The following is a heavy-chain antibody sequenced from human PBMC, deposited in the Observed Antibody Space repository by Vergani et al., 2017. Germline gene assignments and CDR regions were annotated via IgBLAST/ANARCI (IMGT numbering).Heavy chain of an antibody. J-gene: IGHJ4*02. D-gene: IGHD2/OR15-2a*01. CDR3: ASHEYGGDAY. Sequence: DVQLEQSGGGLIQPGGSLRLSCVVSGFTFSEYWMSWVRQAPGKGLEWVANIKRDGSEKNYGDSVRGRFTISRDNAKNSVYLQMNSLRGEDTAVYYCASHEYGGDAYWGQGILVTVSS. CDR2: IKRDGSEK. CDR1: GFTFSEYW. V-gene: IGHV3-7*01.